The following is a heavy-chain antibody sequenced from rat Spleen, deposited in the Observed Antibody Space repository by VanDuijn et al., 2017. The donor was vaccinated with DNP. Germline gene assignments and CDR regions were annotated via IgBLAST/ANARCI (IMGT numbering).Heavy chain of an antibody. D-gene: IGHD4-3*01. V-gene: IGHV5-22*01. CDR3: LRWNSGHFDY. J-gene: IGHJ2*01. CDR2: IRYDGGST. CDR1: GFTFSDYY. Sequence: EVQLVESGGGLVQPGRSLKLSCAASGFTFSDYYMAWVRQAPTKGLEWVAYIRYDGGSTYYGDSVKGRFAISRDNAKSTLYLQMNSLRSEDMATDYCLRWNSGHFDYWGQGVMVTVSS.